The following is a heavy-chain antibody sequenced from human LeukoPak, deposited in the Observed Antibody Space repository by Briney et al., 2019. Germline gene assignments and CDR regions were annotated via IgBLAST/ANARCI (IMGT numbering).Heavy chain of an antibody. CDR3: ARTGWNIGIYFDY. CDR2: IYSSGSA. V-gene: IGHV4-59*08. J-gene: IGHJ4*02. D-gene: IGHD2/OR15-2a*01. CDR1: GGSISDYY. Sequence: NPSETLSLTCSVSGGSISDYYWSWIRQPPGKGLDWIGYIYSSGSANYNPSLKSRVTISEDRSKNEVSLKLSSVTAADTAVYYCARTGWNIGIYFDYWGPGMLVTVSS.